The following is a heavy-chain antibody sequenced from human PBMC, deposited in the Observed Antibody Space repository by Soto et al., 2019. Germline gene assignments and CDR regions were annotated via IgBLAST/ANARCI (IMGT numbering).Heavy chain of an antibody. Sequence: PGGSLRLSCAASGFTFSNYGMSWVRQAPGKGLEWVSALPEIGTNTYYADSVKGRFTISRDNSKNTLFLQINNLRAGDTAVYYCAKKRGVGATWYFEYWGQGTLVTVSS. CDR3: AKKRGVGATWYFEY. D-gene: IGHD1-26*01. CDR1: GFTFSNYG. CDR2: LPEIGTNT. V-gene: IGHV3-23*01. J-gene: IGHJ4*02.